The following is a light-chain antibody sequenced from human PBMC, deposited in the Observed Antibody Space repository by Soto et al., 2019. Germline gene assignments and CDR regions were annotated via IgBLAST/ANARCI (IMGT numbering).Light chain of an antibody. J-gene: IGKJ1*01. CDR2: AAS. CDR3: QQYYSYPPT. Sequence: AIRMTQSPSSFSASTGDRVTITCRASHGISSYLAWYQQKPGKAPKILIYAASTLQSGVPSRFSGSGSGTDFTLTISCLQSEDFATYYCQQYYSYPPTFGQGTKVEIK. CDR1: HGISSY. V-gene: IGKV1-8*01.